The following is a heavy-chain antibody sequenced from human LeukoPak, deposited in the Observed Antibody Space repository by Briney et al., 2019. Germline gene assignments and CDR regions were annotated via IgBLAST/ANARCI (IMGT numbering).Heavy chain of an antibody. D-gene: IGHD3-10*01. CDR1: GGSFSGYY. CDR3: ARIDITMVRGAAKAGMDV. V-gene: IGHV4-34*01. J-gene: IGHJ6*04. Sequence: SETLSLTCAVYGGSFSGYYWSWIRQPPGKGLEWIGEINHGGSTNYNPSLKSRVTISVDTSKNQFSLKLSSVTAADTAVYYCARIDITMVRGAAKAGMDVWGKGTTVTVSS. CDR2: INHGGST.